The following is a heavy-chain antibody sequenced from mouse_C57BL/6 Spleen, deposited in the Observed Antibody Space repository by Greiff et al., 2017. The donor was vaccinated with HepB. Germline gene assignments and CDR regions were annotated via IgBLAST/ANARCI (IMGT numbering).Heavy chain of an antibody. V-gene: IGHV1-61*01. J-gene: IGHJ2*01. D-gene: IGHD3-2*02. CDR2: IYPSDSET. CDR3: ARGTAQATFDY. Sequence: QVQLKQPGAELVRPGSSVKLSCKASGYTFTSYWMDWVKQRPGQGLEWIGNIYPSDSETHYNQKFKDKATLTVDKSSSTAYMQLSSLTSEDSAVYYCARGTAQATFDYWSQGTTLTVSS. CDR1: GYTFTSYW.